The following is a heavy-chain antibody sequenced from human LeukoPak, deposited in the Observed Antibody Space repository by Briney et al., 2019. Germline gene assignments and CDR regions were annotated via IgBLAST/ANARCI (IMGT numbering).Heavy chain of an antibody. D-gene: IGHD5-18*01. CDR3: ARLYVDTAMVTEVPLEYYFDY. Sequence: SETLSLTCAVSGGSISSSNWWSWVRQPPGKGLEWIGEIYHSGSTNYNPSLKSRVTISVDKSKNQFSLKLSSVTAADTAVYYCARLYVDTAMVTEVPLEYYFDYWGQGTLVTVSS. V-gene: IGHV4-4*02. CDR1: GGSISSSNW. CDR2: IYHSGST. J-gene: IGHJ4*02.